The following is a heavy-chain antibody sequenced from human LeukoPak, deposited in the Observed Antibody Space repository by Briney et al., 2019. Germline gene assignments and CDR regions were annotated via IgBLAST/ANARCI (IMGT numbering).Heavy chain of an antibody. J-gene: IGHJ4*02. CDR2: IKQDGSEK. Sequence: GGSLRLSCAASGFTFSNYWMSWVRQAPGKGLEWVASIKQDGSEKYYVDSVKGRFTISRDNSKNTLYLQMNSLRAEDTAVYYCAKDRIPMGATPDLDYWGQGTLVTASS. CDR3: AKDRIPMGATPDLDY. V-gene: IGHV3-7*01. D-gene: IGHD1-26*01. CDR1: GFTFSNYW.